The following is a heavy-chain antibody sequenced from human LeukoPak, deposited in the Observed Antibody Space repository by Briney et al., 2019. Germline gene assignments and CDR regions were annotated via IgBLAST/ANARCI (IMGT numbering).Heavy chain of an antibody. V-gene: IGHV4-34*01. D-gene: IGHD3-10*01. CDR3: ARGRDYYGSGRPPDY. CDR1: GGSFSGYY. J-gene: IGHJ4*02. CDR2: INHSGST. Sequence: TSETLSLTCAVYGGSFSGYYWSWIRQPPGKGLEWIREINHSGSTNYNPSLKSRVTISVDTSKNQFSLKLSSVTAADTAVYYCARGRDYYGSGRPPDYWGQGTLVTVSS.